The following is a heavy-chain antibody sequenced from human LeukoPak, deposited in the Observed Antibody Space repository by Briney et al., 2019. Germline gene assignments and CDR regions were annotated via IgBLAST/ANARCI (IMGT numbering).Heavy chain of an antibody. Sequence: ASVKASCNASGSTFTGYYMHWVRRAPGQGLEWMGWINPNSGGTNYAQKFQGRVTMTRDTSISTAYMELSRLRSDDTAVYYCARDQGYYDSSGYYSGFDIWGQGSMVTVSS. CDR1: GSTFTGYY. CDR2: INPNSGGT. V-gene: IGHV1-2*02. D-gene: IGHD3-22*01. CDR3: ARDQGYYDSSGYYSGFDI. J-gene: IGHJ3*02.